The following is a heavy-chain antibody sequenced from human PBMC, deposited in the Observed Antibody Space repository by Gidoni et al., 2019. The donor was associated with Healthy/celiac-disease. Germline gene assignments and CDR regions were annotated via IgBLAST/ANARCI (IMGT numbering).Heavy chain of an antibody. CDR2: IIPIFGTA. J-gene: IGHJ6*02. CDR1: GGTFSSYA. CDR3: AGGAYSYGFYYYYYGMDV. D-gene: IGHD5-18*01. Sequence: QVQLVQSGAEVKKPGSSVKVSCKASGGTFSSYAISWVRQAPGQGLEWMGGIIPIFGTANYAQKFQGRVTITADESTSTAYMELSSLRSEDTAVYYCAGGAYSYGFYYYYYGMDVWGQGTTVTVSS. V-gene: IGHV1-69*01.